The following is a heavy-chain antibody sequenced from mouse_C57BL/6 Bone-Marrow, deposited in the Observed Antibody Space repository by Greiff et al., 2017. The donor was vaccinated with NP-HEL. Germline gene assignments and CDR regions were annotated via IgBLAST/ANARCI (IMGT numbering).Heavy chain of an antibody. Sequence: EVKVEESGEGLVKPGGSLKLSCAASGFTFSSYAMSWVRQTPEKRLEWVAYISSGGGYIYYADTVKGRFTISRDNTRNTLYLQMSSLKSEDTAMYYCTRGEDYGSSDFDYWGQGTTLTVSS. CDR3: TRGEDYGSSDFDY. CDR2: ISSGGGYI. J-gene: IGHJ2*01. D-gene: IGHD1-1*01. V-gene: IGHV5S21*01. CDR1: GFTFSSYA.